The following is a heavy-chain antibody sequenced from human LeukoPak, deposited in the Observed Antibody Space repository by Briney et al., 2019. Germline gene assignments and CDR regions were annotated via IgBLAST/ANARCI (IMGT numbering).Heavy chain of an antibody. CDR1: GFTFNGYS. V-gene: IGHV3-21*01. CDR2: ISTSSSYI. J-gene: IGHJ4*02. Sequence: KPGGSLRLSCTASGFTFNGYSMNWVRQAPGKGLEWVSSISTSSSYIYYADSVKGRFTISRNNPKNSLYLQMNSLRAEDTAVYYCAGNRGDPSYFDYWGQGTLVTVSS. D-gene: IGHD4-17*01. CDR3: AGNRGDPSYFDY.